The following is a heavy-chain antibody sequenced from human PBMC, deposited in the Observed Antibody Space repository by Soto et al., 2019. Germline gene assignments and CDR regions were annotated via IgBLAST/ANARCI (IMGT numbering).Heavy chain of an antibody. Sequence: QVQLVESGGGVVRPGRSLRLSCAASGFTFSGYGMHWVRQAPGKGLVWVAVIWYDGSTEYYADSVKGRFTISRDNSKNTVYLQMNSLRVEDTAVYYCARDVGSQGVWGQGTMVTVSS. CDR2: IWYDGSTE. CDR3: ARDVGSQGV. CDR1: GFTFSGYG. D-gene: IGHD2-15*01. V-gene: IGHV3-33*01. J-gene: IGHJ3*01.